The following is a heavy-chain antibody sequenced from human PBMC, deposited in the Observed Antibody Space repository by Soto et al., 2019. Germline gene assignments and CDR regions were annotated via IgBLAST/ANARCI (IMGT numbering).Heavy chain of an antibody. CDR1: GFTISSSY. Sequence: GGSLRLSCAASGFTISSSYMTWVRQAPGKGLEWVSVIYSAGSTFYADSVKGRFTITRDNSKNTLYFQLNSLKAEDTAVYYCARARMQLWPNYYDDGLDVWGQGTTVTVSS. CDR2: IYSAGST. J-gene: IGHJ6*02. V-gene: IGHV3-66*01. D-gene: IGHD5-18*01. CDR3: ARARMQLWPNYYDDGLDV.